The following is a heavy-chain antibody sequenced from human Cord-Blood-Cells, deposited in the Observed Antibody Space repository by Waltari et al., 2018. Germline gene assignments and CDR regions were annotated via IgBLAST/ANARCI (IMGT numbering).Heavy chain of an antibody. V-gene: IGHV5-51*02. CDR2: IYPGDSDT. J-gene: IGHJ3*02. CDR3: ARREYSSSWDRTGTNAFDI. D-gene: IGHD6-13*01. CDR1: GYSFTRYW. Sequence: QLVQSGAAVKKPGGSLKSPCNGSGYSFTRYWTGRVRPVSGKCVEWMGIIYPGDSDTRYSPSFQGQVTISADKSISTAYLQWSSLKASDTAMYYCARREYSSSWDRTGTNAFDIWGQGTMVTVSS.